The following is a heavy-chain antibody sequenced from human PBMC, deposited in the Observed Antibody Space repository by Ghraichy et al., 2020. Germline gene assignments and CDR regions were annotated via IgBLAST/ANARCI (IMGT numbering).Heavy chain of an antibody. V-gene: IGHV3-23*01. CDR2: ISGSGGTT. J-gene: IGHJ4*02. CDR3: ANGGYSLYYFDY. Sequence: GSLRLSCAASGFTFSSYAINWVRQAPGKGLEWVSGISGSGGTTYYADSVKGRFTISRDNSKNTLYLQMNSLRADDTAVFYCANGGYSLYYFDYWGQGTLVTVSS. D-gene: IGHD4-23*01. CDR1: GFTFSSYA.